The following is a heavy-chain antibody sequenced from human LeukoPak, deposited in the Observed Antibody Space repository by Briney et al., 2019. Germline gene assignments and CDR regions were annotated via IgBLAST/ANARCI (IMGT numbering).Heavy chain of an antibody. CDR2: IKSKTDGGTA. D-gene: IGHD1-26*01. Sequence: GGSLRLSCAASGFTFSNAWMRWVRQAPGKGLEWVGRIKSKTDGGTADHAAPVKGRFTISRDDSKNTLYLQMNSLKTEDAAVYYCSTELMWELPLTDYWGQGTLVTVSS. J-gene: IGHJ4*02. V-gene: IGHV3-15*01. CDR1: GFTFSNAW. CDR3: STELMWELPLTDY.